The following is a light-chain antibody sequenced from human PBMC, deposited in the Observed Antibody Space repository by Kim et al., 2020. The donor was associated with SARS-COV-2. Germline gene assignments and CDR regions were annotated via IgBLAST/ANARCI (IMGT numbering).Light chain of an antibody. Sequence: GQRVTISCSGTYSNIGGHTVNWYQQLPGTAPKLLIYNTNQRPSGVPDRFSGSKSGSSASLAISGLQSEDEADYFCASWDDSLSGVIFGGGTQLTVL. CDR1: YSNIGGHT. CDR2: NTN. J-gene: IGLJ2*01. CDR3: ASWDDSLSGVI. V-gene: IGLV1-44*01.